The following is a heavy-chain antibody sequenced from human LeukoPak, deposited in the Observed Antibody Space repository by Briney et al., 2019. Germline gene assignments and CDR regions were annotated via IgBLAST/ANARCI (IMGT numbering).Heavy chain of an antibody. Sequence: PSETLSLTCTVSGYSISSGYYWGWIRQPPGKGLEWIGSIYHSGRTFYNPSLKSRVTISVDTSKNQFSLKLSSVTAADTAVYYCARELDGGYCGGDCYSWYFDLWGRGTLVTVSS. CDR1: GYSISSGYY. V-gene: IGHV4-38-2*02. CDR3: ARELDGGYCGGDCYSWYFDL. CDR2: IYHSGRT. D-gene: IGHD2-21*02. J-gene: IGHJ2*01.